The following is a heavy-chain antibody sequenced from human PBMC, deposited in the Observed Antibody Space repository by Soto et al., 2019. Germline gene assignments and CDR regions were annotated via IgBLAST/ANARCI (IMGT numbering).Heavy chain of an antibody. V-gene: IGHV1-24*01. D-gene: IGHD2-15*01. CDR1: GYTLSELS. Sequence: GASVKVSCKVSGYTLSELSMHWVRQAPGKGLEWMGGFDSEDGETIYAQKFQGRVTITEDTSTDTAYMELSGLRSEDTAVYYCATDRCSGGSCYSFDYWGQGTLVTVSS. CDR2: FDSEDGET. J-gene: IGHJ4*02. CDR3: ATDRCSGGSCYSFDY.